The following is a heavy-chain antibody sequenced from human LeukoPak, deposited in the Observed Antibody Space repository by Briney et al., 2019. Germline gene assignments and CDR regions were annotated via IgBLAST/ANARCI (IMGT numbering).Heavy chain of an antibody. CDR1: GFTFSSYD. D-gene: IGHD3-22*01. V-gene: IGHV3-23*03. CDR2: IDTDGNST. CDR3: ANDLHYYDSSGYASGP. J-gene: IGHJ5*02. Sequence: GGSLRLSCAASGFTFSSYDMTWVRQAPGKGLVWVSRIDTDGNSTYYADSVKGRFTISRDNSKTTLYLQLYSLRAEDTAVYYYANDLHYYDSSGYASGPWGQGTLVTVSS.